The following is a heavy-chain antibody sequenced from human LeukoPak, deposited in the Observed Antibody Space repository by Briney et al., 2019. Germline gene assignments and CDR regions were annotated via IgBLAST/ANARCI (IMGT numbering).Heavy chain of an antibody. V-gene: IGHV5-51*01. Sequence: GESLKISCKGIGYSFSSYWIGWVRQVPGKGMEWMGVIYPGDSRTRYNPSIQGQVTISVDKSVSTAYLQWGSLKASDTAMYYCACRDLSSTWSYPWGQGTLVTVSP. CDR2: IYPGDSRT. CDR3: ACRDLSSTWSYP. CDR1: GYSFSSYW. J-gene: IGHJ5*02. D-gene: IGHD6-13*01.